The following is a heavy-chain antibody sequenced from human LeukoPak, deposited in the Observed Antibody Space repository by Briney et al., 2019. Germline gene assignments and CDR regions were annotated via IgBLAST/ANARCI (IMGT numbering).Heavy chain of an antibody. Sequence: SETLSLTCSVSGGSNSGYYWSWIRQPAGKGLEWIGRMDTSGSTDYNPSLKSRFTMSVDTSRNQLSLKLYSVTAADTAVYYCARDQGLTVSPYYYYYGMDVWGQGTTLTVSS. CDR1: GGSNSGYY. V-gene: IGHV4-4*07. CDR2: MDTSGST. D-gene: IGHD4-17*01. J-gene: IGHJ6*02. CDR3: ARDQGLTVSPYYYYYGMDV.